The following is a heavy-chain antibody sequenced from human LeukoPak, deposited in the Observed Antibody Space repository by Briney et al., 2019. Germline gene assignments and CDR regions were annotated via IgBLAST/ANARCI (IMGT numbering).Heavy chain of an antibody. D-gene: IGHD5-18*01. CDR2: ISSDGGST. V-gene: IGHV3-43*01. J-gene: IGHJ6*03. CDR1: GFTFDDYT. CDR3: AHGHSYGRTDYYYYYYYMDV. Sequence: GGSLRLSCAASGFTFDDYTMHWVRQAPGKGLKWVSLISSDGGSTYYADSVKGRFTISRDNSNNSLYLQMNSLRSEDTALYYCAHGHSYGRTDYYYYYYYMDVWGKGTTVTVSS.